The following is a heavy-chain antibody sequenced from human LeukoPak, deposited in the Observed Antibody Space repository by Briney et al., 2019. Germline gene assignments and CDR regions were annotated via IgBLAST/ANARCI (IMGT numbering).Heavy chain of an antibody. D-gene: IGHD6-13*01. V-gene: IGHV3-9*01. CDR3: AKDRAYSSSWYVHFNYFDS. Sequence: PGRSLRLSCAASGFTFDDYAMHWVRQAPGKGLEWVSGISWNSGSIGYADSVKGRFTISRDNAKTSLYLQMNSLRAEDTALYYCAKDRAYSSSWYVHFNYFDSWGQGALVTVSS. CDR1: GFTFDDYA. CDR2: ISWNSGSI. J-gene: IGHJ4*02.